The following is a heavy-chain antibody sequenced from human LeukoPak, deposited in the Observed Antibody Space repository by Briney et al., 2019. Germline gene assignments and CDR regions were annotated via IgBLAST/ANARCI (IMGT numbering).Heavy chain of an antibody. V-gene: IGHV4-59*01. CDR1: GGSISSYY. D-gene: IGHD2-15*01. CDR2: IYYSGST. CDR3: ARVTGYVIEDNSDY. J-gene: IGHJ4*02. Sequence: PSETLSLTCTVSGGSISSYYWSWIRQPPGKGLEWIGYIYYSGSTNYNPSLKSRVTISVDTSKNQFSLKLRSVTAADTAVYYCARVTGYVIEDNSDYWGQGTLVTVSS.